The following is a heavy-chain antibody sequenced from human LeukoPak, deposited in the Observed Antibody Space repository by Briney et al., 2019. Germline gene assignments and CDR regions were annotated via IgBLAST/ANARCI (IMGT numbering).Heavy chain of an antibody. V-gene: IGHV3-48*03. D-gene: IGHD6-13*01. CDR3: ARAMFSSSGHSY. J-gene: IGHJ4*02. CDR2: ISNSGATI. Sequence: PGGSLRLSCAASGFTFSYYEMNWVRQAPGKGLEWVSYISNSGATIYYADSVKGRFTISRDNAKSSLFLQMNSLRAEDTGVYYCARAMFSSSGHSYWGQGTLVTVSS. CDR1: GFTFSYYE.